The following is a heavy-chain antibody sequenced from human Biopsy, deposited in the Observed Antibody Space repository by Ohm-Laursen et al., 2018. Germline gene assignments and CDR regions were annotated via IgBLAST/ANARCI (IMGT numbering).Heavy chain of an antibody. CDR2: IIPALTIA. D-gene: IGHD2-21*01. CDR3: ARAGVGSDCTDSYYYGMDV. CDR1: GAIFSSYG. V-gene: IGHV1-69*04. J-gene: IGHJ6*02. Sequence: ASVKVSCKVSGAIFSSYGITWVRQAPGQGLEWMGRIIPALTIASYAQKFQGRVTITADRVTNTAYMELTTLTSEDTAVYYCARAGVGSDCTDSYYYGMDVWGPGTTVTVSS.